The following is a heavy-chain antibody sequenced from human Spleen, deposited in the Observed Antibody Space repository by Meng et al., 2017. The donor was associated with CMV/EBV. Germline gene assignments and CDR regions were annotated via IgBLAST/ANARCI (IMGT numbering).Heavy chain of an antibody. V-gene: IGHV1-18*01. D-gene: IGHD6-19*01. CDR2: ISADDGNT. CDR3: ALYSSGWYP. Sequence: ASVKVSCKASGYTFTSYGISWVRQAPGQGLEWMGWISADDGNTNYAQKLQGRVTMTTDTSTNTAYMELRSLRSDDTAVYYCALYSSGWYPWGQGTLVTVSS. J-gene: IGHJ5*02. CDR1: GYTFTSYG.